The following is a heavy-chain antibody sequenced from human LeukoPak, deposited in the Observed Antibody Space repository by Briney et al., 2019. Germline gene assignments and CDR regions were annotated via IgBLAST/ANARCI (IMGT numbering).Heavy chain of an antibody. CDR3: ARDALYSSSWYYFDY. J-gene: IGHJ4*02. CDR2: IWYDGSNK. V-gene: IGHV3-33*01. Sequence: PGRSLRLSCAASGFTFSSYGMHWVRQAPGKGLEWVAVIWYDGSNKYYADSVKGRFTISRDNSKNTLYLQMNSLRAEDTAVYYCARDALYSSSWYYFDYWGQGTLVTVSS. D-gene: IGHD6-13*01. CDR1: GFTFSSYG.